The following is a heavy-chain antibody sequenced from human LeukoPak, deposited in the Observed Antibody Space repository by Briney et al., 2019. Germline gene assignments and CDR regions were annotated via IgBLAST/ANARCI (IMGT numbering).Heavy chain of an antibody. J-gene: IGHJ6*03. CDR1: GGSISSYY. Sequence: NPSETLSLTCTVSGGSISSYYWSWIRQPPGKGLEWIGYIYYSGSTNYNPSLKSRVTISVDTSKNQFSLKLSSVTAADTAVYYCARDGVTGYYGSGSPRYYYYYMDVWGKGTTVTVSS. D-gene: IGHD3-10*01. V-gene: IGHV4-59*01. CDR2: IYYSGST. CDR3: ARDGVTGYYGSGSPRYYYYYMDV.